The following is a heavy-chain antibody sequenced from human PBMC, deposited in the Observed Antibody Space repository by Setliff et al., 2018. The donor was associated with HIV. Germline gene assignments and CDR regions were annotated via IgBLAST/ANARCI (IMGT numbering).Heavy chain of an antibody. J-gene: IGHJ4*02. CDR2: ITSRSADK. CDR3: ARDFVSRAPWSGYGY. D-gene: IGHD3-3*01. V-gene: IGHV3-21*01. CDR1: GFTFSSYW. Sequence: GGSLRLSCAASGFTFSSYWMTWVRQAPGKGLEWVSSITSRSADKYYADSVRGRFTISRDNARNSLVLQMNSLRAEDTAVYYCARDFVSRAPWSGYGYWGQGTLVTVSS.